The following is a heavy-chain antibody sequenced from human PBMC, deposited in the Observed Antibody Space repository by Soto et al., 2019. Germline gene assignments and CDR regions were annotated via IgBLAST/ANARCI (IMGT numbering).Heavy chain of an antibody. J-gene: IGHJ4*02. V-gene: IGHV4-4*07. CDR1: GGSISIYY. Sequence: SETLSLTCIVSGGSISIYYWSWIRQAGKGLEWIGRSHSIGSTNYNPSLKSRVSMSVDTSKNQLSLKLNSVTAADTAVYYCASDATHYDFSSGLLRQVPSFDNWGQGTLLTVSS. CDR3: ASDATHYDFSSGLLRQVPSFDN. D-gene: IGHD3-3*01. CDR2: SHSIGST.